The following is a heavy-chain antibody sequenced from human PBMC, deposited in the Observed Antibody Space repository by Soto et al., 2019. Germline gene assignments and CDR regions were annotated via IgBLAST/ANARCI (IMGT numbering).Heavy chain of an antibody. D-gene: IGHD1-26*01. J-gene: IGHJ4*02. CDR1: NGSISTYY. CDR2: IYYTGSP. CDR3: ARSRATRQLFDY. Sequence: ETLSLTCTVSNGSISTYYWSWIRQPPGRSLEWIGHIYYTGSPTYNPSLKSRVTISENTSKKTVSLILISVTAEDTAVYYCARSRATRQLFDYWGRGTLVTVSS. V-gene: IGHV4-59*01.